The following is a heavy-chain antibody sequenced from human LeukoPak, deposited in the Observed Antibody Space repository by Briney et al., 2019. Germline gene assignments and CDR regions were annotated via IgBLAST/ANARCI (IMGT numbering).Heavy chain of an antibody. D-gene: IGHD3-22*01. J-gene: IGHJ4*02. CDR1: GFTFSSYW. Sequence: QPGGSLRLSCAASGFTFSSYWMSWVRQAPGKGLEWVANIKQDGSEKYYVDSVKGRFTISKDNAKNSLYLQMNSLRAEDTAVYYCARLELGAYYDSSGHLWGQGTLVNVSS. CDR2: IKQDGSEK. V-gene: IGHV3-7*01. CDR3: ARLELGAYYDSSGHL.